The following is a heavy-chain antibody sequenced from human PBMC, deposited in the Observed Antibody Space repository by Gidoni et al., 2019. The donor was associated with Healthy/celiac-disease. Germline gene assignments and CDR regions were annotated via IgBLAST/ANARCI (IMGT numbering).Heavy chain of an antibody. V-gene: IGHV1-46*01. Sequence: QVQLVQSGAEVKKPGASVKVSCKASGYPFTSSYMHWVRQAPGQGLEWMGIINPSGGSTRYAQKFQGRVTMTRDTSTSTVYMELSSLRSEDTAVYYCAREKTVTTAVGALAYYYYGMDVWGQGTTVTVSS. J-gene: IGHJ6*02. D-gene: IGHD4-4*01. CDR3: AREKTVTTAVGALAYYYYGMDV. CDR1: GYPFTSSY. CDR2: INPSGGST.